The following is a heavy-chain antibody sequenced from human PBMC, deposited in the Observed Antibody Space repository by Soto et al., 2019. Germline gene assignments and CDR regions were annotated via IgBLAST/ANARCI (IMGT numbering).Heavy chain of an antibody. CDR3: ARDRIGVEIQMAKGRIWFVP. Sequence: ASVKVSCKASGYTFTSYGISWARQAPGQGLEWMGWISAYNGNTNYAQKLQDRVTMTTDTSTSTAYMELRSLRSDDTAVYYCARDRIGVEIQMAKGRIWFVPWGQETLVTVSS. CDR1: GYTFTSYG. CDR2: ISAYNGNT. D-gene: IGHD3-22*01. V-gene: IGHV1-18*01. J-gene: IGHJ5*02.